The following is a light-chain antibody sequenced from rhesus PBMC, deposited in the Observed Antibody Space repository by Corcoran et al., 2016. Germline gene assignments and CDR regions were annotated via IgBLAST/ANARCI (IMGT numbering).Light chain of an antibody. Sequence: DIQMTQSPSSLSASVGDRVTITCQASQDISNNLAWYQQKPGKVPKLLSYAASTLQSGVPSRFSGRGSGTDFTLTISSLQPEEFATDDCQHGYGMYSFGQGTKVEIK. J-gene: IGKJ2*01. CDR1: QDISNN. V-gene: IGKV1S17*01. CDR3: QHGYGMYS. CDR2: AAS.